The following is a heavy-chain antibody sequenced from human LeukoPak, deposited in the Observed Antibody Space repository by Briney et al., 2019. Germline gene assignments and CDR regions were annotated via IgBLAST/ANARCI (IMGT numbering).Heavy chain of an antibody. CDR3: ARLGYCSSTSCYTGYYYMDV. V-gene: IGHV4-61*02. Sequence: PSETLSLTCAVSGGSISSGSSYWSWIRQPAGKGLEWIGRLYTSGSTNYNPSLKSRVTISVDTSKNQFSLKLSSVTAADTAVYYCARLGYCSSTSCYTGYYYMDVWGKGTTVTISS. D-gene: IGHD2-2*01. CDR1: GGSISSGSSY. CDR2: LYTSGST. J-gene: IGHJ6*03.